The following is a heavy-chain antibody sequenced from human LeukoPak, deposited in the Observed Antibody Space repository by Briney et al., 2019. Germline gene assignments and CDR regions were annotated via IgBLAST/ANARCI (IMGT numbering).Heavy chain of an antibody. CDR2: ISLSGST. CDR3: ASGNALFDP. V-gene: IGHV4-39*07. J-gene: IGHJ5*02. Sequence: SETLSLTCTVSGGSISSSRYYWGWIRQPPGKGLEWIGSISLSGSTYYSPSLKSRVTISVDTSKNQFSLKLSSVTAADTAVYYCASGNALFDPWGQGTLVTVSS. D-gene: IGHD1-14*01. CDR1: GGSISSSRYY.